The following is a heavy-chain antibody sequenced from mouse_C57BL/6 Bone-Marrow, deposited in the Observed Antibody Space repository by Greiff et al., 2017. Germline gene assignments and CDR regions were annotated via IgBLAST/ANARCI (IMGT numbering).Heavy chain of an antibody. V-gene: IGHV1-72*01. Sequence: QVQLQQPGAELVKPGASVKLSCKASGYTFTSYWMHWVKQRPGRGLEWIGRIDPNSGGTKYNEKFKSKATLTVDKPSSTAYMQLSRLTSEDSAVYYCAPSAYYYGSSPFAYWGQGTLVTVSA. D-gene: IGHD1-1*01. CDR1: GYTFTSYW. J-gene: IGHJ3*01. CDR2: IDPNSGGT. CDR3: APSAYYYGSSPFAY.